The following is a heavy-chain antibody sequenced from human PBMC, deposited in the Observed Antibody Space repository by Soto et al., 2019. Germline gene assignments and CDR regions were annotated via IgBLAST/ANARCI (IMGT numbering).Heavy chain of an antibody. D-gene: IGHD3-22*01. Sequence: GGSLRLSCAVSGFTFSSYAMSWVRQAPGKGLEWVSSISGSGGSTYYADSVKGRFTISRDNSKNTLYLQMNSLRAEDTAVYYCAKDWGYYDSSGYENNWFDPWGQGTLVTVSS. V-gene: IGHV3-23*01. CDR2: ISGSGGST. CDR1: GFTFSSYA. CDR3: AKDWGYYDSSGYENNWFDP. J-gene: IGHJ5*02.